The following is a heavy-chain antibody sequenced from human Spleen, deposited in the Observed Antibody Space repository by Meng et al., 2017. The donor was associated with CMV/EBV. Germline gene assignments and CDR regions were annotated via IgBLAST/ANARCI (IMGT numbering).Heavy chain of an antibody. V-gene: IGHV4-39*07. CDR1: GGSISSSSYY. Sequence: SETLSLTCTVSGGSISSSSYYWGWIRQPPGEGLEWIGSIYYSGSTYYNPSLKSRVTISVDTSKNQFSLKLSSVTAADTAVYYCARDRIAAPPHYWGQGTLVTVSS. D-gene: IGHD6-6*01. CDR3: ARDRIAAPPHY. J-gene: IGHJ4*02. CDR2: IYYSGST.